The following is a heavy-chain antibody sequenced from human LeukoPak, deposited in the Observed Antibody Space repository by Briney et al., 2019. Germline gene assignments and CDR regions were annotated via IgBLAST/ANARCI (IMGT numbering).Heavy chain of an antibody. J-gene: IGHJ4*02. Sequence: GGSLRLSCATSGFTFSSYWMNWVRQAPGKGLEWVANIKQDGSEKYYVDSVKGRFTISRDNARNSLSLQMNSLRAEDTAVYYCARDYGDAAFDYWGQGTLVTVSS. V-gene: IGHV3-7*01. D-gene: IGHD4-17*01. CDR2: IKQDGSEK. CDR1: GFTFSSYW. CDR3: ARDYGDAAFDY.